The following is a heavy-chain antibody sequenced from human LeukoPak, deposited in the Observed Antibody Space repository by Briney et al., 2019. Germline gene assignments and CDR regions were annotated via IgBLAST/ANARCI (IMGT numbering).Heavy chain of an antibody. D-gene: IGHD3-22*01. CDR2: IKQDGSEK. CDR1: GFTFSDSW. V-gene: IGHV3-7*01. Sequence: GGSLRLSCAASGFTFSDSWMSWVRQAPGKGLEWVANIKQDGSEKYYVDSVKGRFTISRDNANNSLYLQMNSLRAEDTAVYYCARDSITMLVVVPHYFDYWGQGTLVTVSS. CDR3: ARDSITMLVVVPHYFDY. J-gene: IGHJ4*02.